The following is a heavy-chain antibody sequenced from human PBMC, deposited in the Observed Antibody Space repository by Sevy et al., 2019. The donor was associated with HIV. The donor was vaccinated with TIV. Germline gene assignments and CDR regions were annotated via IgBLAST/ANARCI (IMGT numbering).Heavy chain of an antibody. CDR1: GFTSSDYY. V-gene: IGHV3-11*01. Sequence: GGSLRLSCVGFGFTSSDYYMCWIRQAPGKGLEWVSYISGSGSTIDYADSVKGRFTISRDNAKNSLYLKMNSLRAEDTAVYYCASEKRQDYYYYGMDVWGQGTTVTVSS. CDR3: ASEKRQDYYYYGMDV. J-gene: IGHJ6*02. CDR2: ISGSGSTI. D-gene: IGHD1-1*01.